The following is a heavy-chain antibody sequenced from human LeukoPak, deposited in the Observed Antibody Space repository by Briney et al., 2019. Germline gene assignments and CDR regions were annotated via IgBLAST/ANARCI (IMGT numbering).Heavy chain of an antibody. J-gene: IGHJ4*02. D-gene: IGHD1-26*01. CDR2: LDPEDGET. CDR1: GHTLTDLS. Sequence: ASVKVSCKVSGHTLTDLSTHWVRQTPGGGLEWMGGLDPEDGETIYAQKFQGRVTMTEDTSTDTAYMELSSLRSEDTAVYYCATGGIYSLLDYWGQGTLVTVSS. CDR3: ATGGIYSLLDY. V-gene: IGHV1-24*01.